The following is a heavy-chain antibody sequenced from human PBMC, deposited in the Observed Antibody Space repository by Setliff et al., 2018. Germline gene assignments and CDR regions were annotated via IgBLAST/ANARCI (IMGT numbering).Heavy chain of an antibody. J-gene: IGHJ4*02. V-gene: IGHV5-51*01. CDR3: AVLQVPLAAPAHFEF. Sequence: GESLKISCKGSGYRFTYYWIAWVRQMPGKGLEWMGIIYPGDSDIRYGPSFQGQVTISADKSINTAYLQWVGLKASDTAMYYCAVLQVPLAAPAHFEFWGQGTPVTVSS. CDR1: GYRFTYYW. D-gene: IGHD3-10*01. CDR2: IYPGDSDI.